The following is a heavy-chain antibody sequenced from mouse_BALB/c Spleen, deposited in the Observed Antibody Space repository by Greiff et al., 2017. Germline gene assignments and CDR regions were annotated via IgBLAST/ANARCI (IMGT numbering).Heavy chain of an antibody. CDR1: GYTFTSYV. Sequence: EVQVVESGPELVKPGASVKMSCKASGYTFTSYVMHWVKQKPGQGLEWIGYINPYNDGTKYNEKFKGKATLTSDKSSSTAYMELSSLTSEDSAVYYCAREKVTTATRMDYWGQGTSVTVSS. J-gene: IGHJ4*01. D-gene: IGHD1-2*01. CDR2: INPYNDGT. V-gene: IGHV1-14*01. CDR3: AREKVTTATRMDY.